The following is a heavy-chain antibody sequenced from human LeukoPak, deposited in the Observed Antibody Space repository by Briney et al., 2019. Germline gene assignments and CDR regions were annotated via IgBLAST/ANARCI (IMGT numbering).Heavy chain of an antibody. CDR3: AKGGKWDVTPFDY. V-gene: IGHV3-23*01. D-gene: IGHD1-26*01. CDR2: ISGGGGST. J-gene: IGHJ4*02. Sequence: GGSLRLSCAASGFTFTSYSMNWVRQAAGKGLEWVSTISGGGGSTYYADSVKGRFTISRDNSKNTLYLQVNSLRAEDTAVYYCAKGGKWDVTPFDYWGQGTLVTVSS. CDR1: GFTFTSYS.